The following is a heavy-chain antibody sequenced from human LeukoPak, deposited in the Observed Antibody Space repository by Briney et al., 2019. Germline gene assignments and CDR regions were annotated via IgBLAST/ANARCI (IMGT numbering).Heavy chain of an antibody. V-gene: IGHV1-8*01. CDR3: ARDRVHEQCSGGSCYHLDP. CDR1: GYTSPTYD. CDR2: MNLKSGNT. D-gene: IGHD2-15*01. J-gene: IGHJ5*02. Sequence: GASVKVSCKASGYTSPTYDINWVRQAAGQGLEWMGWMNLKSGNTDYAQKFQGRVSMTRDTSISTAYMELSRLRSEDTAMYYCARDRVHEQCSGGSCYHLDPWGQGILVTVSS.